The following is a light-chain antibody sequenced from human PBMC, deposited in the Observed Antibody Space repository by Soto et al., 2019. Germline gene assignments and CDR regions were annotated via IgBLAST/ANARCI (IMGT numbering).Light chain of an antibody. V-gene: IGKV1-12*01. Sequence: DIQMTQSPSSVSASVGDTVTITCRASQGVGVWLGWYQQKPGKAPHLLIYGASGLQVGVPSRFSGSVSVADFARTISNLQPEDFATYYCQQAYSHPLTFGGGTKVESK. CDR2: GAS. CDR3: QQAYSHPLT. J-gene: IGKJ4*01. CDR1: QGVGVW.